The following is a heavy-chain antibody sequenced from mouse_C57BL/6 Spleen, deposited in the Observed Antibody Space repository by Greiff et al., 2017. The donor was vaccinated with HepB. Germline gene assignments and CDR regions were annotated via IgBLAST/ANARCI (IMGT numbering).Heavy chain of an antibody. CDR2: IYPGDGDT. CDR3: ARGDYYGSSSHSDY. J-gene: IGHJ2*01. D-gene: IGHD1-1*01. Sequence: VQLQQSGAELVKPGASVKISCKASGYAFSSYWMNWVKQRPGKGLEWIGQIYPGDGDTNYNGKFKGKATLTADTSSSTAYLQLSSLTAEDSAVYFCARGDYYGSSSHSDYWGQGTTLTVSS. V-gene: IGHV1-80*01. CDR1: GYAFSSYW.